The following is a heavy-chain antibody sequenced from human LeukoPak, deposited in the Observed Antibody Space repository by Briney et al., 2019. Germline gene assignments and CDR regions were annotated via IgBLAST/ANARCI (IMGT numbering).Heavy chain of an antibody. CDR2: IASEGSHT. D-gene: IGHD2-21*01. CDR3: ARERQDTILHSGAFDI. Sequence: GISLRLFCAASGFTFNTYFMHWVRQAPGKGLEWVADIASEGSHTFYVESVKGRFTISRDNSKNTLYLQMDSLRAEDTAVYFCARERQDTILHSGAFDIWGQGTMVTVSS. J-gene: IGHJ3*02. V-gene: IGHV3-30-3*01. CDR1: GFTFNTYF.